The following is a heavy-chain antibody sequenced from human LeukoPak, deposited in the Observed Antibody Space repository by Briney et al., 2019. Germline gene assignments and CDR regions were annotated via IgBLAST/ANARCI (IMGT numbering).Heavy chain of an antibody. D-gene: IGHD6-19*01. CDR1: GGTFSSYA. Sequence: GASVKVSCKASGGTFSSYAISWVRQAPGQGLEWMGGIIPIFGTANYAQKFQGRVTITADESTSTAYMELRSLRSDDTAVYYCARDSSVAGTMEGNYWGQGTLVTVSS. V-gene: IGHV1-69*13. J-gene: IGHJ4*02. CDR3: ARDSSVAGTMEGNY. CDR2: IIPIFGTA.